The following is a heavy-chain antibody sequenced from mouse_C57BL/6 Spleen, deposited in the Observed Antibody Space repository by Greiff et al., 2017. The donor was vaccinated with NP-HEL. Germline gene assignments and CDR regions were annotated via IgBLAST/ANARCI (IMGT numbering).Heavy chain of an antibody. Sequence: EVKLQESGEGLVKPGGSLKLSCAASGFTFSSYAMSWVRQTPEKRLEWVAYISSGGDYIYYADTVKGRFTISRDNARNTLYLQMSSLKSEDTAMYYCTRDQNYSNCYAMDYWGQGTSVTVSS. CDR3: TRDQNYSNCYAMDY. J-gene: IGHJ4*01. D-gene: IGHD2-5*01. CDR2: ISSGGDYI. CDR1: GFTFSSYA. V-gene: IGHV5-9-1*02.